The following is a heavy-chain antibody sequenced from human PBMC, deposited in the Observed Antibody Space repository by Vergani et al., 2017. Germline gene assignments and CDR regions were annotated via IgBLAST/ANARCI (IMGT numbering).Heavy chain of an antibody. V-gene: IGHV4-39*07. Sequence: QLQLQESGPGLVKPSETLSLTCTVSGGSISSSSYYWGWIRQPPGKGLEWIGSIYYSGSTYYNPSLKSRVTISVDTSKNQFSLKLSSVTAADTAVYYCARRPVPAAMSGWYFDLWGRGTLVTVSS. CDR3: ARRPVPAAMSGWYFDL. CDR1: GGSISSSSYY. CDR2: IYYSGST. D-gene: IGHD2-2*01. J-gene: IGHJ2*01.